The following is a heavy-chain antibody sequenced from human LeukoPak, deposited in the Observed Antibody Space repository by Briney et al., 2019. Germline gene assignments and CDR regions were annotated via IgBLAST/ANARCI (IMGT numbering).Heavy chain of an antibody. V-gene: IGHV3-43*01. CDR3: AKDMGRGVYYFDY. D-gene: IGHD3-10*01. CDR2: ISWDGGST. Sequence: PGGSLRLSCAASGFTFDDYTMHWVRQAPGKGLEWVSLISWDGGSTYYADSVKGRFTISRDNSKNSLYLQMNSLRTEDTALYHCAKDMGRGVYYFDYWGQGTLVTVSS. CDR1: GFTFDDYT. J-gene: IGHJ4*02.